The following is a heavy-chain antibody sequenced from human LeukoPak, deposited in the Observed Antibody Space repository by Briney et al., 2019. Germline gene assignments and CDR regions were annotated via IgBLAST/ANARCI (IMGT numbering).Heavy chain of an antibody. Sequence: PGRSLRLSCAASGFTFSSYGMHWVRQAPGKGLEWVAVIWYDGSNKYYADSVKGRFTISRDNSKNTLYLQMNSLRAEDTAVYYCARGGHRTYDTLRAFDIWGQGTMVTVSS. V-gene: IGHV3-33*01. CDR2: IWYDGSNK. J-gene: IGHJ3*02. CDR1: GFTFSSYG. CDR3: ARGGHRTYDTLRAFDI. D-gene: IGHD3-9*01.